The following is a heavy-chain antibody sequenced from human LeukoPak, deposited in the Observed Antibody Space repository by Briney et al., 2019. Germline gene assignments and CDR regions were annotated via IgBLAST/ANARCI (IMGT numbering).Heavy chain of an antibody. V-gene: IGHV5-10-1*01. CDR1: GYSFPSYW. Sequence: GESLKISCKGSGYSFPSYWISWVRQVPGKGLEWMGRIDPSDSYTSYSPSFQGHVTMSADESISTAYLQWSSLQASDTAMYYYARLPTDSGYDYMYFYHWGQGTLVTVSS. CDR2: IDPSDSYT. D-gene: IGHD5-12*01. J-gene: IGHJ1*01. CDR3: ARLPTDSGYDYMYFYH.